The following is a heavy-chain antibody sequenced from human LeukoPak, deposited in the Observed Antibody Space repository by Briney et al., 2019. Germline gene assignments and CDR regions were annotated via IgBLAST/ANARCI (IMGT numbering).Heavy chain of an antibody. Sequence: GGSLTLSCAASGFTFSSYSMSWVRQAPGKGLEWVSAISGSGGSTYYADSVKGRFTISRDNSKNTLYLQMNSLRAEDTAVYYCAKKYYYDSSGYYLDAFDIWGQGTMVTVSS. CDR1: GFTFSSYS. CDR3: AKKYYYDSSGYYLDAFDI. J-gene: IGHJ3*02. V-gene: IGHV3-23*01. D-gene: IGHD3-22*01. CDR2: ISGSGGST.